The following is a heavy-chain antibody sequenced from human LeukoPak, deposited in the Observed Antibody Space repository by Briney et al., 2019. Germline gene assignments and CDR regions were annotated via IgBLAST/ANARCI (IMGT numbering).Heavy chain of an antibody. CDR2: INPNSGGT. J-gene: IGHJ5*02. Sequence: ASVKVSCKASGCTFTCYYMHWVRQAPGQGLEWMGWINPNSGGTNYAQKFQGRVTMTRDTSISTAYMELSRLRSDDTAVYYCARGGTAYCGGDCYSSWFDPWGQGTLVTVSS. CDR3: ARGGTAYCGGDCYSSWFDP. CDR1: GCTFTCYY. D-gene: IGHD2-21*02. V-gene: IGHV1-2*02.